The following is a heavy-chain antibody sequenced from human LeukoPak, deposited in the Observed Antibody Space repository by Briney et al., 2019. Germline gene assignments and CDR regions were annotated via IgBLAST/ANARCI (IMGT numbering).Heavy chain of an antibody. V-gene: IGHV3-23*01. CDR3: AKWGDYDVLTGYYDSDY. CDR1: GFTFKNYA. J-gene: IGHJ4*02. D-gene: IGHD3-9*01. CDR2: ISGRDDST. Sequence: PGASLRLSCAASGFTFKNYAMTCVRQAPGKGLQCVSAISGRDDSTYYADSVKGRFTISRDISKSTLFPQMNNLRADDTAVYYCAKWGDYDVLTGYYDSDYWGQGTLVTVSS.